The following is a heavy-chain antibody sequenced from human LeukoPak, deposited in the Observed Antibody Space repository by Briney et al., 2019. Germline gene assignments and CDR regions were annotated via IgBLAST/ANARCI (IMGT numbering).Heavy chain of an antibody. CDR2: IYPGDSDT. J-gene: IGHJ4*02. CDR3: ARRSGKYYDILTGYSREFDY. D-gene: IGHD3-9*01. V-gene: IGHV5-51*01. Sequence: GESLQISCKGSGYCFTSYWIGWVRRVPGKGLEWMGIIYPGDSDTRYSPSFQGQVTISADKSISTAYLQWSSLKASDTAMYYCARRSGKYYDILTGYSREFDYWGQGTQVTVSS. CDR1: GYCFTSYW.